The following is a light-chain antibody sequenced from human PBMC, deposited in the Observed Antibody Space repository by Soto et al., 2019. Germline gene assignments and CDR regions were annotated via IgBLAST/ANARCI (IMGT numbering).Light chain of an antibody. V-gene: IGKV3-20*01. CDR3: QQYGSSPT. J-gene: IGKJ3*01. CDR1: QRVSSSY. CDR2: GAS. Sequence: PGERATLSCRASQRVSSSYLAWYQQKPGQAPRLLIYGASSRATGIPDRFSGSGSGTDFTLTISRLEPEDFAVYYCQQYGSSPTFGPGTKVDIK.